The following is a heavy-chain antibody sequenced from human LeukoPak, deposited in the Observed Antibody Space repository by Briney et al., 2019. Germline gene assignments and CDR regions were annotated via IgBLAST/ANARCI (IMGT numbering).Heavy chain of an antibody. J-gene: IGHJ4*02. CDR2: IYYSGST. Sequence: SETLSLTCTVSGGSISSSSYYWGWIRQPPGKGLEWIGSIYYSGSTYYNPSLKSRVTISFDTSKNHFSLKLTSVTAADTAVYYCARGKYLGYCDGGSCYYFDYWGQGTLVSVSS. CDR3: ARGKYLGYCDGGSCYYFDY. D-gene: IGHD2-15*01. CDR1: GGSISSSSYY. V-gene: IGHV4-39*02.